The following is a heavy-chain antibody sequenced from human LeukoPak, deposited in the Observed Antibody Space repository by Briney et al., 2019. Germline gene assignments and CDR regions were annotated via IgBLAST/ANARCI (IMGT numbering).Heavy chain of an antibody. Sequence: ASVKVSCKASGYTFTSYYMHWVRQAPGQGLEWMGIINPSGGSTSYAQKFQGRVTMTRDMSTSTVYMELSSLRSEDTAVYYCARARGSGPWDYWGQGTLVTVSS. V-gene: IGHV1-46*01. CDR2: INPSGGST. J-gene: IGHJ4*02. D-gene: IGHD2-15*01. CDR3: ARARGSGPWDY. CDR1: GYTFTSYY.